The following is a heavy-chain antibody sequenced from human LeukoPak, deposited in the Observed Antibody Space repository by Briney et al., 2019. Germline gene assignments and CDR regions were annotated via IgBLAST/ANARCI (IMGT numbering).Heavy chain of an antibody. V-gene: IGHV3-30*18. CDR2: ISFDGSHK. D-gene: IGHD1-1*01. J-gene: IGHJ4*02. CDR1: RFTFSACG. CDR3: AKGTAVDRQYFEN. Sequence: GGSLRLSCAASRFTFSACGMHWVRQAPGKGLEWVAAISFDGSHKYYADSVKGRFNISRDHSMNTLYHQMNSLRADDTAVYYCAKGTAVDRQYFENWGQGTLVTVSS.